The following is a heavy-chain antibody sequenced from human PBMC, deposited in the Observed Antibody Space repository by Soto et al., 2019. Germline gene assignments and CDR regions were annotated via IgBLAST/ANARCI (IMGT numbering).Heavy chain of an antibody. CDR2: INPSGGST. V-gene: IGHV1-46*01. CDR3: AILSESYRRFDY. J-gene: IGHJ4*02. D-gene: IGHD1-26*01. Sequence: QVQLVQSGAEVKKPGASVKVSCRASGYTFTSYYMHWVRQAPGEGLEWMGIINPSGGSTSYAQKFQGRVTMTRDTSTSTVYMELSSLRSEDTVVYYCAILSESYRRFDYWGQGTLVTVSS. CDR1: GYTFTSYY.